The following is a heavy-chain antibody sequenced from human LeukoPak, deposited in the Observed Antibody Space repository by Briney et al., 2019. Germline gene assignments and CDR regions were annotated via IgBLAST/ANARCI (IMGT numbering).Heavy chain of an antibody. CDR2: ISYDGSNK. Sequence: PGGSLRLSCAASGFTFSAYSMHWVRQAPGKGLEWVAVISYDGSNKYYADSVKGRFTISRDNSKNTLYLQMNSLRAEDTAVYYCAKEGGSYYPFDYWGQGTLVTVSS. CDR1: GFTFSAYS. J-gene: IGHJ4*02. CDR3: AKEGGSYYPFDY. V-gene: IGHV3-30*04. D-gene: IGHD1-26*01.